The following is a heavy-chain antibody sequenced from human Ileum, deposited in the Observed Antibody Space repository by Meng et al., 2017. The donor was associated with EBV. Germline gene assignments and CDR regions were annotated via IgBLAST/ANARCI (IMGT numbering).Heavy chain of an antibody. D-gene: IGHD4-23*01. CDR2: IYHDGTT. CDR1: GGSISSDNW. V-gene: IGHV4-4*02. Sequence: QVQLQESGPGLVKPSGTLSLTCAVSGGSISSDNWWSWVRQPPGKGLEWIGEIYHDGTTNYNPSLKSRVTMSVDKSKNQFSLKLSSVTAADTAVYYCSTYLYGGDEHYFDYWGQGTLGTVAS. J-gene: IGHJ4*02. CDR3: STYLYGGDEHYFDY.